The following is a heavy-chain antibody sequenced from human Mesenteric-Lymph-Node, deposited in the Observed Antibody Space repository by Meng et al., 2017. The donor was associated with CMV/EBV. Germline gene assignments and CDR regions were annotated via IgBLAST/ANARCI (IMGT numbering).Heavy chain of an antibody. CDR2: IYGSGDN. CDR1: GFSFTTSTVA. Sequence: SGPTLVKPTQTLTLTCTFSGFSFTTSTVAVGWIRQPPGKALEWLAHIYGSGDNYYSTSLRSRLIITKDNSRNQVVLTVTNVDPMDTATYYCGHLDGTSWYYYDSWGQGTLVTVSS. CDR3: GHLDGTSWYYYDS. V-gene: IGHV2-5*01. D-gene: IGHD6-13*01. J-gene: IGHJ4*02.